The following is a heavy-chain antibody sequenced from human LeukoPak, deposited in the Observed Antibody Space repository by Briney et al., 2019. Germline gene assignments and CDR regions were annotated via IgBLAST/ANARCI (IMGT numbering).Heavy chain of an antibody. CDR1: GYTFTSYD. J-gene: IGHJ4*02. CDR3: ASGGSSRWYYFDY. CDR2: MNPDSGNT. Sequence: ASVRVSCKASGYTFTSYDINWVRQATGQGLEWRACMNPDSGNTGYAQKLQGRVTMTRDTPISTAYMELSSLRSEDTAVYYCASGGSSRWYYFDYWGQGTLVTVSS. D-gene: IGHD6-13*01. V-gene: IGHV1-8*01.